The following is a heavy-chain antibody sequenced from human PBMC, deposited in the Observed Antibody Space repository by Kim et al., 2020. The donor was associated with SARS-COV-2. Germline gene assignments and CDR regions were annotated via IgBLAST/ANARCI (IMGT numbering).Heavy chain of an antibody. V-gene: IGHV4-61*01. CDR2: IYYSGST. CDR1: GGSVSSGSYY. CDR3: AREIRLRTGYCSSTSCYIGAVAFDI. Sequence: SETLSLTCTVSGGSVSSGSYYWSWIRQPPGKGLEWIGYIYYSGSTNYNPSLKSRVTISVDTSKNQFSLKLSSVTAADTAVYYCAREIRLRTGYCSSTSCYIGAVAFDIWGQGTMVTVSS. J-gene: IGHJ3*02. D-gene: IGHD2-2*02.